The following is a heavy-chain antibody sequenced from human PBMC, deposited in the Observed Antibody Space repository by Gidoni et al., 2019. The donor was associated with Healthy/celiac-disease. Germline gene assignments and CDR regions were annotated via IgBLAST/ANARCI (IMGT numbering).Heavy chain of an antibody. D-gene: IGHD2-8*02. CDR1: GGSISSGDYY. Sequence: QVQLQESGPGLVKPSQTLSLTCTVSGGSISSGDYYWSWIRQPPGKGLEWIGYIYYSGSTYYNPSLKSRVTISVDTSKNQFSLKLSSVTAADTAVYYCARARTTRTGGGGFDLWGRGTLVTVSS. CDR3: ARARTTRTGGGGFDL. J-gene: IGHJ2*01. V-gene: IGHV4-30-4*01. CDR2: IYYSGST.